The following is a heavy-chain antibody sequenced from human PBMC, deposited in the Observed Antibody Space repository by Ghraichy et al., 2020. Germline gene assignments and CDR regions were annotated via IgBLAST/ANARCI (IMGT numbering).Heavy chain of an antibody. D-gene: IGHD4-17*01. V-gene: IGHV3-30*01. J-gene: IGHJ4*02. CDR1: GFTFSIYA. Sequence: GGSLSLSCAASGFTFSIYAMHWVRQAPGKGLEWVAVISYDGNYKFYADSVKGRFTISRDNSKNTLYLQVNSLRGEDTAVYYCARGDYGDYDRLYYFDSWGQGTLVTVSS. CDR2: ISYDGNYK. CDR3: ARGDYGDYDRLYYFDS.